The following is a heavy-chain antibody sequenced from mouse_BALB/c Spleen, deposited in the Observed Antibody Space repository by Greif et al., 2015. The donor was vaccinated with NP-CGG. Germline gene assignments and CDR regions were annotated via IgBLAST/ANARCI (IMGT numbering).Heavy chain of an antibody. CDR2: INPSTGYT. D-gene: IGHD1-1*01. J-gene: IGHJ3*01. CDR1: GYTFTSYW. Sequence: LQESGAELAKPGASVKMSCKASGYTFTSYWMHWVKQRPGQGLEWIGYINPSTGYTEYNQKFKDKATLTADKSSSTAYMQLSSLTSEDSAVYYCASYYYGSRATRFAYWGQGTLVTVSA. CDR3: ASYYYGSRATRFAY. V-gene: IGHV1-7*01.